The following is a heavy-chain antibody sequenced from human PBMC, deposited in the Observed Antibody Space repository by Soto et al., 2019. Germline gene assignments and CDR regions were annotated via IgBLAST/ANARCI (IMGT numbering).Heavy chain of an antibody. V-gene: IGHV3-48*02. J-gene: IGHJ4*02. CDR3: ARGPYYYDSSGYDY. CDR1: GFTFSSYS. D-gene: IGHD3-22*01. Sequence: GGSLRLSCAASGFTFSSYSMNWVRQAPGKGLEWVSYISSSSSTIYYADSVKGRFTISRDNAKNSLYLQRNSLRDEDTAVYYCARGPYYYDSSGYDYWGQGTLVTVSS. CDR2: ISSSSSTI.